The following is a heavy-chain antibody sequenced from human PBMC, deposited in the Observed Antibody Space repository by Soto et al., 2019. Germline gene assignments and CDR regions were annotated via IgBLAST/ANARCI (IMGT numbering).Heavy chain of an antibody. J-gene: IGHJ6*02. V-gene: IGHV1-69*01. CDR1: GGTFSSYA. Sequence: QVQLVQSGAEVKKPGSSVKVSCKASGGTFSSYAISWVRQAPGQGLEWMGGIIPIFGTANYAQKFQGRVTITADESTSTAYMELSSLRSEDTAVYYCAKETGIYGDYEIYYGMDVWGQGTTVTVSS. CDR3: AKETGIYGDYEIYYGMDV. CDR2: IIPIFGTA. D-gene: IGHD4-17*01.